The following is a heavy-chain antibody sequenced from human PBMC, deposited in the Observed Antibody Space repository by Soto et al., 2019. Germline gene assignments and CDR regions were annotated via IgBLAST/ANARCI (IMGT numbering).Heavy chain of an antibody. CDR3: AKDPLYSCSWYSYYFDY. D-gene: IGHD6-13*01. J-gene: IGHJ4*02. CDR1: GFTFSSYG. CDR2: ISYDGSNK. V-gene: IGHV3-30*18. Sequence: GGSLRLSCAASGFTFSSYGMHWVRQAPGKGLEWVAVISYDGSNKYYADSVKGRFTISRDNSKNTLYLQMNSLRAEDTAVYYCAKDPLYSCSWYSYYFDYWGQGTLVTVSS.